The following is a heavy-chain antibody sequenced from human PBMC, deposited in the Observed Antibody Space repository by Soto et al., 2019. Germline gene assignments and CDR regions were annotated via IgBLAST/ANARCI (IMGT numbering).Heavy chain of an antibody. V-gene: IGHV3-23*01. Sequence: EVHLLESGGGLVQPGGSLRLSCAASGFTFSSYAMSWVRQAPGTGLEWVSAISGSGGSTYYADSVKGRFTISRDNSKNTPYLQMNSLRAEDTAVYYCAKAADYYYYYCMDVWGQGTTVTVSS. J-gene: IGHJ6*02. D-gene: IGHD6-25*01. CDR1: GFTFSSYA. CDR3: AKAADYYYYYCMDV. CDR2: ISGSGGST.